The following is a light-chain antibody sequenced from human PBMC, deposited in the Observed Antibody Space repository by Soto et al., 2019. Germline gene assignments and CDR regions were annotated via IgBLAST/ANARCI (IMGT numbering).Light chain of an antibody. CDR2: DAA. J-gene: IGKJ4*01. CDR3: KQSKSFPLT. Sequence: EIVLTHSPGTLSLSPCERAALSSSASQSVSNNYLAWYQQKPGQAPRLLIFDAAIRATGIPASFSGSGSGTEFTLTISSLQSEDFATYYCKQSKSFPLTFGGGTKVDIK. V-gene: IGKV3-15*01. CDR1: QSVSNN.